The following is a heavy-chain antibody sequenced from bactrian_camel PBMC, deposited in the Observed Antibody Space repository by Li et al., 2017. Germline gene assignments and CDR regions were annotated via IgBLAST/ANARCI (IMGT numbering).Heavy chain of an antibody. J-gene: IGHJ4*01. V-gene: IGHV3S53*01. CDR1: ERGLNRNC. CDR2: LDANGEI. Sequence: HVQLVESGGGSVQPGGSLKLSCVASERGLNRNCMAWFRQPPGKSREYREGVAFLDANGEINIADSVKGRFTISQDNAANIVYLQMNDLSPDDTAVYVCGAQPRYGDWCEDDNTYWGQGTQVTVS. D-gene: IGHD6*01. CDR3: GAQPRYGDWCEDDNTY.